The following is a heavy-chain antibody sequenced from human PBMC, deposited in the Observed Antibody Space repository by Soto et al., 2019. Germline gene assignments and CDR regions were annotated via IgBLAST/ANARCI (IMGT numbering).Heavy chain of an antibody. J-gene: IGHJ4*02. CDR3: ARGAKYQLLPTSDY. Sequence: QVQLVQSGAEVKKPGSSVKVSCKASGGTFSSYAISWVRQAPGQGLEWMGGIIPICGTANYAQKFQGRVTITADESTSTAYMELSSLRSEDTAVYYCARGAKYQLLPTSDYWGQGTLVTVSS. D-gene: IGHD2-2*01. CDR2: IIPICGTA. V-gene: IGHV1-69*01. CDR1: GGTFSSYA.